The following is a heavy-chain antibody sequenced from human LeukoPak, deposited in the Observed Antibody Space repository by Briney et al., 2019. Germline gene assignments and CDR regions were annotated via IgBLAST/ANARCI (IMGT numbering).Heavy chain of an antibody. CDR1: GGSISSYY. Sequence: PSETLSLTCTVSGGSISSYYWSWIRQPPGKGLEWIGYIYYTGSTNYNPSLRSRVTISVDTSKNQFSLKLSSVTAADTAVYYCARAVSYLDLWGRGTLVTVSS. J-gene: IGHJ2*01. V-gene: IGHV4-59*01. CDR2: IYYTGST. D-gene: IGHD2/OR15-2a*01. CDR3: ARAVSYLDL.